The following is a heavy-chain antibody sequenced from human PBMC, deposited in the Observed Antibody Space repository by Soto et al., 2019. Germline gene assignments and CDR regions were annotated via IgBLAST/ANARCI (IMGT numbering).Heavy chain of an antibody. CDR3: ARQRSSVLTQANFEV. CDR1: GDSISSRSYY. V-gene: IGHV4-39*01. CDR2: IYYSGST. J-gene: IGHJ3*01. Sequence: PSETLPLTCTGTGDSISSRSYYWGWIRQPPGKGLEWIGSIYYSGSTYNNPSLRSRVSMSIDTSKDQFSLKLNSVTAAHTALYLCARQRSSVLTQANFEVCGPGSLVTV. D-gene: IGHD3-10*01.